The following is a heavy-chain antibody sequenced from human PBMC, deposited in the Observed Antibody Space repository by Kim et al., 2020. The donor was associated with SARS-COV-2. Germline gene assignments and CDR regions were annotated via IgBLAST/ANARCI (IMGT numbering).Heavy chain of an antibody. CDR3: AKDPSGYCSSTSCDPWFDP. CDR2: ISYDGSNK. D-gene: IGHD2-2*01. CDR1: GFTFSSYG. Sequence: GGSLRLSCAASGFTFSSYGMHWVRQAPGKGLEWVAVISYDGSNKYYADSVKGRFTISRDNSKNTLYLQMNSLRAEDTAVYYCAKDPSGYCSSTSCDPWFDPWGQGTLVTVSS. V-gene: IGHV3-30*18. J-gene: IGHJ5*02.